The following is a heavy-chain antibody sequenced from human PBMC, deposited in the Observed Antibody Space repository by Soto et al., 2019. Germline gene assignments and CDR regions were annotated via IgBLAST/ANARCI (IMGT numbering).Heavy chain of an antibody. J-gene: IGHJ6*02. V-gene: IGHV4-59*01. Sequence: QVQLQESGPGLVKPSETLSLTCTVSGGSISSYYWSWIRQPPGKGLEWIGYIYYSGSTNYNPSLKSRVTISVDTSKNQFSLKLSSVTAADTAVYYCARDFKPYGSGNYYYYGMDVWGQGTTVTVSS. CDR3: ARDFKPYGSGNYYYYGMDV. CDR2: IYYSGST. D-gene: IGHD3-10*01. CDR1: GGSISSYY.